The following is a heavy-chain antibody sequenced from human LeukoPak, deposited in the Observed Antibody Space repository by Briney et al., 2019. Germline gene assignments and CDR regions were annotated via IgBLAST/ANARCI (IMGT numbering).Heavy chain of an antibody. CDR2: IYYSGST. CDR3: ARHFKGGYNYGYDFDY. CDR1: GGSISSYY. D-gene: IGHD5-18*01. Sequence: PSETLSLTCTVSGGSISSYYWSWIRQPPGKGLEWIGYIYYSGSTNYNPSLKSRVTISVDTSKNQFSLKLSSVTAADTAIYYCARHFKGGYNYGYDFDYWGQGTLVTVSS. V-gene: IGHV4-59*08. J-gene: IGHJ4*02.